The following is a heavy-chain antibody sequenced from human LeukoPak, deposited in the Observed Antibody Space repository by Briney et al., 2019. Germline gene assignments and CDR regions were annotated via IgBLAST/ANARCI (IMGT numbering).Heavy chain of an antibody. Sequence: ASVKVSCKTSGYTFTGYYLHWVRQAPGQGLEWMGWISAYNGNTNYAQKLQGRVTMTTDTSTSTAYMELRSLRSDDTAVYYCAREGYDYVWGSYRPYYFDYWGQGTLVTVSS. J-gene: IGHJ4*02. CDR1: GYTFTGYY. CDR3: AREGYDYVWGSYRPYYFDY. V-gene: IGHV1-18*04. CDR2: ISAYNGNT. D-gene: IGHD3-16*02.